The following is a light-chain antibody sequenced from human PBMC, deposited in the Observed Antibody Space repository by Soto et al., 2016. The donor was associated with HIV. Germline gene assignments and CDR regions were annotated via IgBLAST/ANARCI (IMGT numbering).Light chain of an antibody. CDR3: QVRDTTNDQPV. Sequence: SYELTQPPSVSVAPGKTATITCGGNNIGSKSVHWYQHKAGQAPVLVVYDDTDRPAGIPERISGSISGNTATLTISRVEAGDEADYYCQVRDTTNDQPVFGGGTKLTVL. V-gene: IGLV3-21*03. CDR1: NIGSKS. J-gene: IGLJ2*01. CDR2: DDT.